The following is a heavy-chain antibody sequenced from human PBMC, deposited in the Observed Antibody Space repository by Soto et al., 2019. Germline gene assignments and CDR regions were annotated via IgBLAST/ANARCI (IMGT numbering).Heavy chain of an antibody. Sequence: QVQLVESGGGVVQPGRSLRLSCAASGFTFSGYVMHWVRQAPGKGLEWVSLISRGGSDKYYSDSVKGRFTISRDNSKNTVSLHLNSLRLEDTAIYYCATDVTNGGAGYLDSWSQGTLVTVSS. V-gene: IGHV3-30*03. J-gene: IGHJ4*02. CDR3: ATDVTNGGAGYLDS. CDR1: GFTFSGYV. CDR2: ISRGGSDK. D-gene: IGHD2-2*01.